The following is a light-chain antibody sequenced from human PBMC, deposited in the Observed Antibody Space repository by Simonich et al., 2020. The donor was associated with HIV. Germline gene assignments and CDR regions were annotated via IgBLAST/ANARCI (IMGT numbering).Light chain of an antibody. J-gene: IGKJ2*01. CDR1: QSISSY. Sequence: DIQMTQSPSSLSASVGDRVTITCRARQSISSYLNWYQQKPGKAPKLLIYAASNLQSGVPSRFSGSGSGTDFTLTISSLQPEDFATYYCQQSHTTPYTFGQGTKLDIK. CDR2: AAS. CDR3: QQSHTTPYT. V-gene: IGKV1-39*01.